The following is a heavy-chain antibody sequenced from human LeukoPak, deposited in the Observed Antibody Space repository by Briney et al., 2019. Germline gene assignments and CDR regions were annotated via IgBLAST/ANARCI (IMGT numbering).Heavy chain of an antibody. J-gene: IGHJ4*02. CDR3: VKDISGWSYFDY. CDR2: ISWNGVTI. V-gene: IGHV3-9*01. D-gene: IGHD6-19*01. Sequence: GGSLRLSCEVSGVIFEQYGMHWVRQAPGKGLEWVAGISWNGVTINYGDSVKGRFTISRGNAKSFLYLQMNSLRPEDTALYYCVKDISGWSYFDYWGQGTRVTVSP. CDR1: GVIFEQYG.